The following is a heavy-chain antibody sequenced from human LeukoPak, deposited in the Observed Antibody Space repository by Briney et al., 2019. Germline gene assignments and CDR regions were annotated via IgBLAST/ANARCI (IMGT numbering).Heavy chain of an antibody. Sequence: ASVKVSCKASGYTFTGYYMHWVRQAPGQGLEWLGWINPHTGGTNYAQKFQGRVTMTRDASISTAYMELSRLRSDDTAVYYCARPYCGGGSCHDYFDYWGQGTLVTVSS. V-gene: IGHV1-2*02. CDR3: ARPYCGGGSCHDYFDY. D-gene: IGHD2-15*01. CDR2: INPHTGGT. CDR1: GYTFTGYY. J-gene: IGHJ4*02.